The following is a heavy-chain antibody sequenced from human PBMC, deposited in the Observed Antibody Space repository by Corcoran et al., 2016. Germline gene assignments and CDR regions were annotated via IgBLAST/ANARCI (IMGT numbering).Heavy chain of an antibody. CDR3: AREVDEEYSSGWIYYFDY. D-gene: IGHD6-19*01. J-gene: IGHJ4*02. V-gene: IGHV6-1*01. CDR1: GDSVSTNSVE. CDR2: TYYRSKWYN. Sequence: QVQLQQSGPGLVKPSQTLSLTCAISGDSVSTNSVEWNWIRQSPSRGLEWLGRTYYRSKWYNDYAVSVKSRITINPDTSKNQISLHLNSVTPEDTAGYYCAREVDEEYSSGWIYYFDYWGQGTLVTVSS.